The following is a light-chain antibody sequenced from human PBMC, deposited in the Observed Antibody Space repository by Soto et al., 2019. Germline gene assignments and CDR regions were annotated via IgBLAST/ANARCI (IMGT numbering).Light chain of an antibody. Sequence: QSALTQPRSVSGSPGQSVTISCTGTSSDVGGYNYVSWYQQHPGKAPKLMIYDVGKRPSGVPDRFSGSKCGNTASLTISGLQAEDEADYYCWSYGGSDTYVFGTGTKLTVL. CDR2: DVG. CDR1: SSDVGGYNY. CDR3: WSYGGSDTYV. V-gene: IGLV2-11*01. J-gene: IGLJ1*01.